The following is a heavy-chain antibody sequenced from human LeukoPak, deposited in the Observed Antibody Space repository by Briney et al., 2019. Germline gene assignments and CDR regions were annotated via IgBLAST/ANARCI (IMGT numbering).Heavy chain of an antibody. J-gene: IGHJ4*02. CDR2: IIPIFGTA. D-gene: IGHD6-13*01. CDR3: ARGVWDDPPFYYFDY. Sequence: GASVKVSCKASGGTFSSYAISWVRQAPGQGLEWMGGIIPIFGTANYAQKFQGRVTITTDESTSTAYMELSSLRSEDTAVYYCARGVWDDPPFYYFDYWGQGTLVTVSS. V-gene: IGHV1-69*05. CDR1: GGTFSSYA.